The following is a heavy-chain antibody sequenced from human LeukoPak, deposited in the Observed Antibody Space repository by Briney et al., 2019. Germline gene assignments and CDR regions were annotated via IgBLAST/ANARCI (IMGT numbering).Heavy chain of an antibody. J-gene: IGHJ4*02. CDR3: AKPHYYDTSGYVFDS. D-gene: IGHD3-22*01. CDR1: GFSFTTYP. Sequence: GGPLRLSWAASGFSFTTYPMTWVRKAPGKGLEGASAISGSGDSTYYADSVKGRFTISRDNSKNTLYLQMNSLRAEDTAVYYCAKPHYYDTSGYVFDSWGQGTLVTVSS. V-gene: IGHV3-23*01. CDR2: ISGSGDST.